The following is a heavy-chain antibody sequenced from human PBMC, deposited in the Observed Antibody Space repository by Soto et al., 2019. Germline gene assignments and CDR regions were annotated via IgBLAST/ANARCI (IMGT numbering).Heavy chain of an antibody. D-gene: IGHD1-26*01. CDR1: GYTFTSYG. CDR2: ISAYNGNT. V-gene: IGHV1-18*01. CDR3: ARDKDRMGATTGEDY. J-gene: IGHJ4*02. Sequence: QVQLVQSGAEVKKPGASVKVSCKASGYTFTSYGISWVRQAPGQGLEWMGWISAYNGNTNYAQKPQGRVTMTTDTSTSTAYMELRSLRSDDTAVYYYARDKDRMGATTGEDYWGQGTLVTVSS.